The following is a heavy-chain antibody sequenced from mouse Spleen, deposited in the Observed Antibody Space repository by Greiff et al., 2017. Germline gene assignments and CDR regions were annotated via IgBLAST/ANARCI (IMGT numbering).Heavy chain of an antibody. J-gene: IGHJ1*01. CDR1: GFSLTSYG. Sequence: QVQLQQSGPGLVQPSQSLSITCTVSGFSLTSYGVHWVRQSPGKGLEWLGVIWSGGSTDYNAAFISRLSISKDNSKSQVFFKMNSLQADDTAIYYCARNGYYYGSSTRYFDVWGAGTTVTVSS. CDR3: ARNGYYYGSSTRYFDV. CDR2: IWSGGST. V-gene: IGHV2-2*01. D-gene: IGHD1-1*01.